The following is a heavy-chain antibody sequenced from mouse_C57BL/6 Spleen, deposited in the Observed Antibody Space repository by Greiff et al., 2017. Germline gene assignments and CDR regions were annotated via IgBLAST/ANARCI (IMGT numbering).Heavy chain of an antibody. CDR3: ATSTMITTGYYYAMDF. D-gene: IGHD2-4*01. J-gene: IGHJ4*01. CDR1: GFTFSDYG. V-gene: IGHV5-17*01. CDR2: ISSGSSTI. Sequence: EVQGVEPGGGLVKPGGSLKLSCAASGFTFSDYGMHWVRQAPEKGLAWVAYISSGSSTIYYADTVKGRITNSRDNDKTTLFLQMASLRSEDTAMYYCATSTMITTGYYYAMDFWGQGTSVTVAS.